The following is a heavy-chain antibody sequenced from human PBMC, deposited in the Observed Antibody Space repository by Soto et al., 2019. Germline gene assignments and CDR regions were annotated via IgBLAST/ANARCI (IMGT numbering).Heavy chain of an antibody. V-gene: IGHV3-33*01. D-gene: IGHD5-12*01. CDR2: IWYDGSNT. Sequence: QVQLVESGGGVVQPGRSLRLSCAASGFTFNDYGMHWVRQAPGKGLEWVAVIWYDGSNTYYADSVKGRFTISRDNSKNTLYLQMNNLRAEDTAAYYCARDGYRGYDSFDYWGQGTLVTVSS. CDR3: ARDGYRGYDSFDY. J-gene: IGHJ4*02. CDR1: GFTFNDYG.